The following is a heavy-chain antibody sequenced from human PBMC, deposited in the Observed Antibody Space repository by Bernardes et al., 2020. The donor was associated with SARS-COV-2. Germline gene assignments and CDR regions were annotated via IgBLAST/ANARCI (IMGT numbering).Heavy chain of an antibody. CDR2: IYWNNDR. D-gene: IGHD3-22*01. Sequence: SGPTLVKLTQTLTLTCTFSGFSLTTNGVGVGWIRQPPGKALEWLALIYWNNDRRYSPSLKSRLTITKDTSKNQVVLTLTNVDPVDTATYYCVHPSRFYYDSDDYYSPDAFDIWGQGTIVTVSS. V-gene: IGHV2-5*01. CDR1: GFSLTTNGVG. J-gene: IGHJ3*02. CDR3: VHPSRFYYDSDDYYSPDAFDI.